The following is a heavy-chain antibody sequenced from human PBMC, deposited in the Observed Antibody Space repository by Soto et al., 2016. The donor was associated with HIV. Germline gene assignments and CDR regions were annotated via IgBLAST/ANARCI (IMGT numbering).Heavy chain of an antibody. CDR3: ARATGDTATFYYYYYMDV. CDR1: GGTFSSYA. Sequence: QVQLVQSGAEVKKPGSSVKVSCKASGGTFSSYAISWVRQAPGQGLEWMGWMNPNSGNTGYAQKFQGRVTITRNTSISTAYMELSSLRSEDTAVYYCARATGDTATFYYYYYMDVWGKGTTVTVSS. CDR2: MNPNSGNT. J-gene: IGHJ6*03. V-gene: IGHV1-8*03. D-gene: IGHD5-18*01.